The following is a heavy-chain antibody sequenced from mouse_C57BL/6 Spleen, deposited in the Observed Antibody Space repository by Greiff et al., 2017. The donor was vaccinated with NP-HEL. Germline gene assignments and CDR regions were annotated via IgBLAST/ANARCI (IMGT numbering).Heavy chain of an antibody. J-gene: IGHJ2*01. CDR1: GFTFSSYG. V-gene: IGHV5-6*02. CDR2: ISSGGSYT. CDR3: ARHYYGSSYLDY. Sequence: EVMLVESGGDLVKPGGSLKLSCAASGFTFSSYGMSWVRQTPDKRLEWVATISSGGSYTYYPDSVKGRFTISRDNAKNTLYLQMSSLKSEDTAMYYCARHYYGSSYLDYWGQGTTLTVSS. D-gene: IGHD1-1*01.